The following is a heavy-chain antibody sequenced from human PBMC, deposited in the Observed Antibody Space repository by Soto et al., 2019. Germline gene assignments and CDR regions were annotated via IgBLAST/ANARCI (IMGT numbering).Heavy chain of an antibody. CDR1: GGTFSNYA. D-gene: IGHD6-19*01. CDR2: IMPIFGRA. CDR3: ASWLKGAGIGGNCYYVMGV. J-gene: IGHJ6*02. V-gene: IGHV1-69*12. Sequence: QVQLVQSGAEVKKPGSSVKVSCKASGGTFSNYAFSWVRQAPGQGLEWLGGIMPIFGRADYAQKFRGRVTNTADASTPTSHMELSSLRSEDTAVYYCASWLKGAGIGGNCYYVMGVWGQGTKVTVSS.